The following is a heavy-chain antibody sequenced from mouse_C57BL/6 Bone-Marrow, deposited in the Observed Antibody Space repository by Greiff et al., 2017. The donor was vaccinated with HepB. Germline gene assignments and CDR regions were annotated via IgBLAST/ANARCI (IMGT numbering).Heavy chain of an antibody. CDR1: GFSFNTYA. CDR2: IRSKSNNYAK. J-gene: IGHJ4*01. Sequence: VQGVESGGGLVQPKGSLKLSCAASGFSFNTYAMNWVRQAPGKGLEWVARIRSKSNNYAKYYADSVKDRFTISRDDSESMLYLQMNNLKTEDTAMYYCVRHPRLAMDYWGQGTSVTVSS. CDR3: VRHPRLAMDY. V-gene: IGHV10-1*01.